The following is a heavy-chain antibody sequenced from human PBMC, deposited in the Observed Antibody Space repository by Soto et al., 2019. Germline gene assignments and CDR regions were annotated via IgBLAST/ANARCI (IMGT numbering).Heavy chain of an antibody. V-gene: IGHV1-8*02. CDR1: GGTFSSYA. Sequence: ASVKVSCKASGGTFSSYAISWVRQAPGQGLEWMGGINPITDTTDYAQKFQGRVTMTRNTSISTAYMELSSLRSEDTAVYYCARGPLSYGDYYYYYYMDVWGKGTTVTVLL. CDR2: INPITDTT. J-gene: IGHJ6*03. D-gene: IGHD4-17*01. CDR3: ARGPLSYGDYYYYYYMDV.